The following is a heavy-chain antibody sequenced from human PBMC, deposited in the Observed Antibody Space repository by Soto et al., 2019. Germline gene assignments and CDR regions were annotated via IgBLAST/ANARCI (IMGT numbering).Heavy chain of an antibody. V-gene: IGHV2-5*01. CDR2: IYWNDDK. CDR1: GFSLSTSGVG. D-gene: IGHD1-7*01. CDR3: AHKPGLELLLFWFDP. J-gene: IGHJ5*02. Sequence: GSGPTLVNPTQTLTLTCTFSGFSLSTSGVGVGWIRQPPGKALEWLALIYWNDDKRYSPFLKSRLTITKDTSKNQVVLTMTNMDPVDTATYYCAHKPGLELLLFWFDPWGQGTLVTDSS.